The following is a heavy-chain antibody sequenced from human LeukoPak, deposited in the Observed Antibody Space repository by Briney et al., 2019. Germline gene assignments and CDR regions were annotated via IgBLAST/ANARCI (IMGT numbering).Heavy chain of an antibody. D-gene: IGHD6-6*01. CDR2: IYYSGAT. Sequence: SETLSLTCTVSGDSIISSNYYWGWLRQPPGKGLEWIGHIYYSGATYYNASLKSRVTISVDTSKNQFSLKLNLVTAADTAVYYFARLVEYGSSSFDSWGQGTLVTVSS. V-gene: IGHV4-39*01. CDR3: ARLVEYGSSSFDS. CDR1: GDSIISSNYY. J-gene: IGHJ4*02.